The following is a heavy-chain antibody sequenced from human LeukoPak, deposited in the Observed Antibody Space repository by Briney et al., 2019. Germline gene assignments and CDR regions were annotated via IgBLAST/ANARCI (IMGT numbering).Heavy chain of an antibody. D-gene: IGHD2-2*01. V-gene: IGHV4-34*01. Sequence: KTSETLSLTCAVYGGSFSGYYWSWIRQPPGKGLEWIGEINHSGSTNYNPSLKSRVTISVDTSKNQFSLKLSSVTAADTAVYYCASIVVVPAAIFDYWGQGTLVTVSS. CDR1: GGSFSGYY. CDR3: ASIVVVPAAIFDY. J-gene: IGHJ4*02. CDR2: INHSGST.